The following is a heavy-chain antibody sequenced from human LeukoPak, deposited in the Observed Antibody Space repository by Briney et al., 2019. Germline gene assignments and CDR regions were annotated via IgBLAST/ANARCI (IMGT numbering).Heavy chain of an antibody. D-gene: IGHD4-11*01. CDR1: GGSISSGGYY. CDR3: ARADYSNYVYRVGWFDP. V-gene: IGHV4-30-2*01. CDR2: IYHSGST. J-gene: IGHJ5*02. Sequence: SETLSLTCTVSGGSISSGGYYWSWIRQPPGKGLEWIGYIYHSGSTYYNPSLKSRVTISVDRSKNQFSLKLSSVTAADTAVYYCARADYSNYVYRVGWFDPWGQGTLVTVSS.